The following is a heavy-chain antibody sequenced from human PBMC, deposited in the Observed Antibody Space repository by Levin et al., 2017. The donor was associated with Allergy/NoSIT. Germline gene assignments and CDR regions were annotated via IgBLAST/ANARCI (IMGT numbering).Heavy chain of an antibody. V-gene: IGHV5-51*01. CDR2: IWPGDSDT. D-gene: IGHD3-10*01. CDR3: ASLRESKYHFDY. J-gene: IGHJ4*02. Sequence: AGESLKISCQASGYTFSNHWIAWVRQMPGKGLEWMGIIWPGDSDTRYSPSFLGQVTLSADKSISTAFLQWNSLKASDTAMYYCASLRESKYHFDYWGQGTLVTVSS. CDR1: GYTFSNHW.